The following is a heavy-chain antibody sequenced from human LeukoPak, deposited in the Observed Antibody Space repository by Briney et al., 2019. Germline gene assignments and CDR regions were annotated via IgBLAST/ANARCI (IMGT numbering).Heavy chain of an antibody. CDR1: GFTFSSYT. D-gene: IGHD1-14*01. Sequence: GGSLRLSCAASGFTFSSYTMSWVRQAPGKGLEWVSAISAGGGNTYYADSVKGRFTISRDNSKNTLYLQMNSLRAEDTAVYYCAKPHPGTYYFDYWGQGTLVTVSS. J-gene: IGHJ4*02. V-gene: IGHV3-23*01. CDR2: ISAGGGNT. CDR3: AKPHPGTYYFDY.